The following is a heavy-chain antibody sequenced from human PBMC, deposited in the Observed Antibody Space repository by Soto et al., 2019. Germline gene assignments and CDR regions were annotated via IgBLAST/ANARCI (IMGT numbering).Heavy chain of an antibody. CDR1: GGTFRTSS. CDR2: IMPVFRRP. J-gene: IGHJ6*02. Sequence: QVQLVPSGAEVKKPGSSVKVSCKASGGTFRTSSISWVRQAPGQGLEWVGGIMPVFRRPKYAQNFQDRVTITADESTSTAYMELNSLRSDDTAVYYCARDKDRLQLGGNYYFILDVWGQGTAVTVSS. V-gene: IGHV1-69*12. CDR3: ARDKDRLQLGGNYYFILDV. D-gene: IGHD1-1*01.